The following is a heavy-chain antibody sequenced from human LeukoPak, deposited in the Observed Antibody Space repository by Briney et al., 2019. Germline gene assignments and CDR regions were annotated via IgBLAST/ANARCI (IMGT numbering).Heavy chain of an antibody. V-gene: IGHV3-43*02. D-gene: IGHD5-12*01. CDR2: ISGDGSGT. CDR1: GFTFDDYV. Sequence: GGXLRLSCTASGFTFDDYVMHWVRQAPGKGVEWASLISGDGSGTYYADSVKGRFTISRDNSKNSLFMHMSGVRAEDTALYYCATQTPPGSGYYDTYNWFDPWGQGTLVTVAS. J-gene: IGHJ5*02. CDR3: ATQTPPGSGYYDTYNWFDP.